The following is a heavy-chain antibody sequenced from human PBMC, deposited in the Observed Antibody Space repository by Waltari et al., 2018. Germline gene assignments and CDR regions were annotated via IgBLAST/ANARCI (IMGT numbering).Heavy chain of an antibody. J-gene: IGHJ6*02. V-gene: IGHV3-21*01. D-gene: IGHD2-8*02. Sequence: ESGGGLVKPGGSLRLSCAASGFTFSSYSMNWVRQAPGKGLEWVSSISSSSSYIYYADSVKGRFTISRDNAKNSLYLQMNSLRAEDTAVYYCARVGPGAGYYYYYGMDVWGQGTTVTVSS. CDR1: GFTFSSYS. CDR3: ARVGPGAGYYYYYGMDV. CDR2: ISSSSSYI.